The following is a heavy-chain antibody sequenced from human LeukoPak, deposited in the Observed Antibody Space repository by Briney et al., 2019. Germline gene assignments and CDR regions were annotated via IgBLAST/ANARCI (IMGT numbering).Heavy chain of an antibody. V-gene: IGHV1-69*04. Sequence: GASVKVSCKASGGTFSSYATSWVRQAPGQRLEWMGRIIPILGIANYAQKFQGRVTITADKSTSTAYMELSSLRSEDTAVYYCARGRTPYSHSFDYWGQGTLVTVSS. D-gene: IGHD2-21*01. CDR2: IIPILGIA. CDR3: ARGRTPYSHSFDY. CDR1: GGTFSSYA. J-gene: IGHJ4*02.